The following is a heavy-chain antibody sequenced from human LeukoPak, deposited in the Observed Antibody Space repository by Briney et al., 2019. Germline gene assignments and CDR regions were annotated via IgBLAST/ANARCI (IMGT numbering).Heavy chain of an antibody. CDR1: GYSISSGYY. CDR3: ARDAPLYSSSWSFDY. CDR2: IYHSGST. V-gene: IGHV4-38-2*02. J-gene: IGHJ4*02. D-gene: IGHD6-13*01. Sequence: PSETLSLTCTVSGYSISSGYYWGWIRQPPGKGLEWIGSIYHSGSTYYNPSLKSRVTISVDTSKNQFSLKLSSVTAADTAVYYRARDAPLYSSSWSFDYWGQGTLVTVSS.